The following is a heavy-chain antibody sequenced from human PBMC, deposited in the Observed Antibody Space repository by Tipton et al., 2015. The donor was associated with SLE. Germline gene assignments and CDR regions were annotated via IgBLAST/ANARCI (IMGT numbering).Heavy chain of an antibody. V-gene: IGHV4-59*11. D-gene: IGHD2-2*02. CDR3: ARAFCSSTRCYMGSYYQYYGLDI. Sequence: TLSLTCTVSGGSINSHYWSWIRQPPGKGLEWIGYIYYSGNTDYNPSLKSRVTISVDTAKNQFSLNLRSLTAAATAVYYCARAFCSSTRCYMGSYYQYYGLDIWGQGTTVTVSS. CDR1: GGSINSHY. CDR2: IYYSGNT. J-gene: IGHJ6*02.